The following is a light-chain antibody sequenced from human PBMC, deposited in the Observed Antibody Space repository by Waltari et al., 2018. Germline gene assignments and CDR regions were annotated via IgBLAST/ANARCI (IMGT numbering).Light chain of an antibody. CDR3: QQSFTTLWT. V-gene: IGKV1-39*01. CDR1: QSISVY. CDR2: GAT. J-gene: IGKJ1*01. Sequence: DIQMTQSPSPLSASVGDRVTISCRARQSISVYLNWYQQKHGEAPKLLIHGATTLENGVPTRFSGSGSGTDFTLTISTLQPEDFATYYCQQSFTTLWTFGQGTEVEIK.